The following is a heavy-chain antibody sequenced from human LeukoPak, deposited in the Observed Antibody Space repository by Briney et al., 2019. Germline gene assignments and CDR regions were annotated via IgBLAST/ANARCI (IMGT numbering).Heavy chain of an antibody. Sequence: PGGSLRLSCAASGFTFSSYGMHWVRQAPGKGLGWVAVISYDGSNKYYADSVKGRFTISRDNSKNTLYLQMNSLRAEDTAVYYCAKDQLRYYFDYWGQGTLVTVSS. CDR3: AKDQLRYYFDY. CDR1: GFTFSSYG. D-gene: IGHD4-17*01. CDR2: ISYDGSNK. V-gene: IGHV3-30*18. J-gene: IGHJ4*02.